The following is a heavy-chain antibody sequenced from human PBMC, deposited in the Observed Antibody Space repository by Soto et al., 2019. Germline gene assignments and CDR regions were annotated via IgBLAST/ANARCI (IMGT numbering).Heavy chain of an antibody. CDR3: AKPLLPNIVPMVYAIGLDF. V-gene: IGHV3-23*01. Sequence: PGGSLRLSCAASGFTFGSYALSWVRQAPGKGLEWVSHITASGGGTYYADSVKGRFTISRDNSKSTLYLQMNSLRDEDTAVYYCAKPLLPNIVPMVYAIGLDFWGQGTLVTVSS. CDR1: GFTFGSYA. CDR2: ITASGGGT. J-gene: IGHJ4*02. D-gene: IGHD2-8*01.